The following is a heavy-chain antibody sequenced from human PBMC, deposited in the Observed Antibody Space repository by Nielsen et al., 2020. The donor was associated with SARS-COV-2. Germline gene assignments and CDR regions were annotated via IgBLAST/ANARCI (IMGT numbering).Heavy chain of an antibody. CDR3: AKAGATVTTD. CDR1: GFTFSSYG. J-gene: IGHJ4*02. Sequence: GESLKISCAASGFTFSSYGMHWVRQAPGKGLEWVAVIWYDGSNKYYADSVKGRFTISRDNSKNTLYLQMNSLRAEDTAVYYCAKAGATVTTDWGQGTLVTVSS. D-gene: IGHD4-17*01. V-gene: IGHV3-30*02. CDR2: IWYDGSNK.